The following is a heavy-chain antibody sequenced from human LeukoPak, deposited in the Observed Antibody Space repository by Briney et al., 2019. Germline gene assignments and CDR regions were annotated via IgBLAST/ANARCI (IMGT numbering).Heavy chain of an antibody. D-gene: IGHD1/OR15-1a*01. V-gene: IGHV4-30-2*01. CDR2: IYHSGST. CDR3: ARITGTWELDY. Sequence: PSETLSLTCTVSGGSISSGGYYWSWIRQPPGKGLEWIGYIYHSGSTYYNPSLKSRVTISVDRSKNQFSLKLSSVTAADTAVYYCARITGTWELDYWGQGTLVTVSS. CDR1: GGSISSGGYY. J-gene: IGHJ4*02.